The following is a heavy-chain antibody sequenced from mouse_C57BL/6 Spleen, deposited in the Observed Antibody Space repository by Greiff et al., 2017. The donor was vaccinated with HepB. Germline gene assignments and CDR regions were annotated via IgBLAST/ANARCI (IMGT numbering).Heavy chain of an antibody. J-gene: IGHJ1*03. CDR3: ARRPLLLSWYFDV. CDR1: GFTFSSYT. CDR2: ISGGGGNT. D-gene: IGHD2-1*01. Sequence: EVQGVESGGGLVKPGGSLKLSCAASGFTFSSYTMSWVRQTPEKRLEWVATISGGGGNTYYPDSVKGRFTISRDNAKNTLYLQMSSLRSEDTALYYCARRPLLLSWYFDVWGTGTTVTVSS. V-gene: IGHV5-9*01.